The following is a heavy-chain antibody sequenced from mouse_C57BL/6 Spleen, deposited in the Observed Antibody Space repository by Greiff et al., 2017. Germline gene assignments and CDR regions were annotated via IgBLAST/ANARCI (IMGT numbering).Heavy chain of an antibody. D-gene: IGHD2-12*01. CDR2: IHPNSGST. J-gene: IGHJ3*01. CDR1: GYTFTSYW. CDR3: ARSSYSPWFAY. Sequence: VKLQQPGAELVKPGASVKLSCKASGYTFTSYWMHWVKQSPGQGLEWIGMIHPNSGSTNYNEKFKSKATLTVDKSSSTAYMQLSSLTSEDSAVYYCARSSYSPWFAYWGQGTLVTVSA. V-gene: IGHV1-64*01.